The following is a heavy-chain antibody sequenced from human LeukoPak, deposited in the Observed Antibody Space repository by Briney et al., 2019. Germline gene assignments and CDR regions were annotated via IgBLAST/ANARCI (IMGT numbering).Heavy chain of an antibody. V-gene: IGHV4-34*01. CDR2: INHSGST. CDR1: GGSFSGYY. CDR3: ARIPQLGSYYYYYSMDV. D-gene: IGHD1-1*01. Sequence: SETLSLTCAVYGGSFSGYYWSWIRQPPGKGLEWIGEINHSGSTNYNPSLKSRLTISVDTSKNQFSLKLSSVTAADTAVYYCARIPQLGSYYYYYSMDVWGKGTTVTVSS. J-gene: IGHJ6*03.